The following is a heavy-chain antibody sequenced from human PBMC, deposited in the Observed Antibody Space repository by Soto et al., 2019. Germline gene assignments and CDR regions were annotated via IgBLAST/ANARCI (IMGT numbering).Heavy chain of an antibody. Sequence: SETLSLTCTVSGGSISSYYWGWIRQPPGKGLEWIGYIYYSGSTNYNPSLKSRVSISVDTSRNQFSLKLSSVTAADTAVYYCARTYCSSTNCYDFFDYWGQGTLVTVS. J-gene: IGHJ4*02. CDR1: GGSISSYY. V-gene: IGHV4-59*08. D-gene: IGHD2-2*01. CDR3: ARTYCSSTNCYDFFDY. CDR2: IYYSGST.